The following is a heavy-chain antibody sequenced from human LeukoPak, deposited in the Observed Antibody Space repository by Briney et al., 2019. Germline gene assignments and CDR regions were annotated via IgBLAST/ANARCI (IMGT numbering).Heavy chain of an antibody. CDR2: VHSDGSIT. CDR1: GFTFGNYW. Sequence: GGSLRLSCAASGFTFGNYWINWVRQAPGKGLVWVSRVHSDGSITNYADSVKGRFSMSRDSAKNILYLQLNSLRAEDTAVYYCAKDRVAVAGTDGYYGMDVWGQGTTVTVSS. V-gene: IGHV3-74*01. J-gene: IGHJ6*02. D-gene: IGHD6-19*01. CDR3: AKDRVAVAGTDGYYGMDV.